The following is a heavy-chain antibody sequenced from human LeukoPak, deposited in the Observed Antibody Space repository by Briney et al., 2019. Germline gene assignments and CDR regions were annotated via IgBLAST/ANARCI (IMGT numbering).Heavy chain of an antibody. CDR1: GFTFSSYA. J-gene: IGHJ5*02. CDR2: VSVSGSST. Sequence: TGGSLRLSCAAYGFTFSSYAMSWVRQAPGKGLEWVSGVSVSGSSTHYADSMKGRLTISRDNSKNALYLQMNSLRAEDTAVYYCASSVPESNWNYGTYNWFDPWGQGTLVTVSS. CDR3: ASSVPESNWNYGTYNWFDP. D-gene: IGHD1-7*01. V-gene: IGHV3-23*01.